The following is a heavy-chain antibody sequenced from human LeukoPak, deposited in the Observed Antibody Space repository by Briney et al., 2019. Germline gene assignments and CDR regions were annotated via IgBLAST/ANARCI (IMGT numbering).Heavy chain of an antibody. D-gene: IGHD3-10*01. Sequence: PGGSLRLSCAASGFTFSSYAMSWVRQAPGKGLEWVSGINWNGGSTGYADSVKGRFTISRDNAKNSLYLQMNSLGAEDTALYYCARDKDYGSGDFDYWGQGTLVTVSS. CDR1: GFTFSSYA. J-gene: IGHJ4*02. V-gene: IGHV3-20*04. CDR3: ARDKDYGSGDFDY. CDR2: INWNGGST.